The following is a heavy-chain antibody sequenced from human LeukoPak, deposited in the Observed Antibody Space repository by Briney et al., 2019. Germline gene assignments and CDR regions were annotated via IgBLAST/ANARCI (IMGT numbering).Heavy chain of an antibody. D-gene: IGHD1-26*01. J-gene: IGHJ4*02. CDR1: GFTFSSYS. V-gene: IGHV3-48*04. Sequence: GGSLRLSCAASGFTFSSYSMSWVRQAPGKGLEWVSYIDTSSSTIYYADSVKGRFTISRDNAKNSLYLQMKSLRAEDTTVYYCARDMGYSGSWPGYFDYWGQGVLVTVSS. CDR2: IDTSSSTI. CDR3: ARDMGYSGSWPGYFDY.